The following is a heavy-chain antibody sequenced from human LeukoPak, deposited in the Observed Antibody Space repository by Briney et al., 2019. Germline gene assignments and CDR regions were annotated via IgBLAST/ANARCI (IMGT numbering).Heavy chain of an antibody. D-gene: IGHD6-6*01. Sequence: GGSLRLSCAASGFTFNNAWMSWVRQAPGKGLEWVGRIKGKTDGGTIDYAAPVKGRFTISRDESKNTVYLQMNSLRAEDTAVYYCARLISTSSSRFSDYWGQGTLVTVSS. J-gene: IGHJ4*02. CDR1: GFTFNNAW. V-gene: IGHV3-15*01. CDR3: ARLISTSSSRFSDY. CDR2: IKGKTDGGTI.